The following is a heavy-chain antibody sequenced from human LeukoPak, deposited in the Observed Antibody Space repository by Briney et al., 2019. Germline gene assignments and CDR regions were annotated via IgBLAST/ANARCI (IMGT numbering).Heavy chain of an antibody. D-gene: IGHD5-18*01. J-gene: IGHJ4*02. V-gene: IGHV3-30*02. CDR2: IRYDGSNK. Sequence: PGGSLRLSCAASGFTFSSYGMHWVRQAPGKGLEWVAFIRYDGSNKYYADSVKGRFTISRDNSKNTLYLQMNSLRAEDTAVYYCAKEGLLYSYGWGSSSYYFDYWGQGALVAVSS. CDR3: AKEGLLYSYGWGSSSYYFDY. CDR1: GFTFSSYG.